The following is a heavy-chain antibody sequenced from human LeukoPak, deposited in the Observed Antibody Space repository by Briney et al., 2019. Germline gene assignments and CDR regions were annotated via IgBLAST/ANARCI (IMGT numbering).Heavy chain of an antibody. Sequence: GASVKVSCKASGGTFSSYAISWVRQAHGQGLEWMGGIIPIFGTANYAQKFQGRVTITADESTSTAYMELSSLRSEDTAVYYCARDVCSGGSCYSYFDYWGQGTLVTVSS. CDR2: IIPIFGTA. D-gene: IGHD2-15*01. J-gene: IGHJ4*02. CDR1: GGTFSSYA. V-gene: IGHV1-69*13. CDR3: ARDVCSGGSCYSYFDY.